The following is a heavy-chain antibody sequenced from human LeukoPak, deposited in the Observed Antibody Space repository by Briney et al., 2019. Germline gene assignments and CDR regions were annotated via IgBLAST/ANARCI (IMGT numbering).Heavy chain of an antibody. D-gene: IGHD2-21*01. CDR1: GFTFSSYS. Sequence: GGSLRLSCAASGFTFSSYSMNWVRQAPGKGLEWVSSISSSSSYIYYADSVKGRFTISRDNAKNSLYLQMNSLRAEDTAVYYCARDKAVVLFDYWGQGTLVTVSS. J-gene: IGHJ4*02. CDR3: ARDKAVVLFDY. V-gene: IGHV3-21*01. CDR2: ISSSSSYI.